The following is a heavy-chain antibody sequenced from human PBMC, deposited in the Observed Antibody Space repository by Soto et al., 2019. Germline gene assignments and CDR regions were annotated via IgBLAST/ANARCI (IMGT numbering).Heavy chain of an antibody. J-gene: IGHJ3*02. CDR3: ARDLYYGDHSGAFDI. Sequence: QVQLVQSGAEVKKPGASVKVSCKASGYTFTSYYMHWVRQAPGQGLEWMGIINPSGGSTSYAQKCQGIVTMTSDTSTRTFYMELSSLRSEATAVYYCARDLYYGDHSGAFDIWGQGTMVTVSS. CDR1: GYTFTSYY. V-gene: IGHV1-46*01. CDR2: INPSGGST. D-gene: IGHD4-17*01.